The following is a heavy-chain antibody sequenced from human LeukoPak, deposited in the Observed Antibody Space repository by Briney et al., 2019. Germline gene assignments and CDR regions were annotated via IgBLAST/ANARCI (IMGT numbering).Heavy chain of an antibody. J-gene: IGHJ4*02. CDR1: GFTVSSNY. D-gene: IGHD3-22*01. V-gene: IGHV3-66*01. CDR3: ARDNYYDSSGYFPFDY. Sequence: GGSLRLSCAASGFTVSSNYMSWVRQAPGKGLEWVSVIYGGGRTYYADSVKGRFTISRDNSKNTLYLRMNSLRAEDTAVYYCARDNYYDSSGYFPFDYWGQGTLVTVSS. CDR2: IYGGGRT.